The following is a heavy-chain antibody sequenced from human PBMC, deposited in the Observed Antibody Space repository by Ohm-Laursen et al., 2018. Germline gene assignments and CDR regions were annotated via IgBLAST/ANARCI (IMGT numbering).Heavy chain of an antibody. CDR1: GFTFNSYA. CDR3: ASDPPSSGWSFSH. V-gene: IGHV3-33*01. CDR2: IWSDGSNK. Sequence: SLRLSCAASGFTFNSYAMHWVRQAPGKGLEWVTMIWSDGSNKYYADSVKGRFTISRDNSKNTLYLQMSSLTVGDTAVYYCASDPPSSGWSFSHWGQGTLVTVSS. J-gene: IGHJ4*02. D-gene: IGHD6-19*01.